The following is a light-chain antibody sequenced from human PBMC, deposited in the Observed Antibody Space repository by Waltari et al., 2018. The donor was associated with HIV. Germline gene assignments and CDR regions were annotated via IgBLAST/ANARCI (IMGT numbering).Light chain of an antibody. Sequence: QSVLTQPLSVSGAPGQGVEISCSGSSSNVTINSVYWYQQFPGTAPKLVHHEDAQRPSGIPDRFSGSKSGTSASLVISVLHSDDEADYYCACWDDSLPGPVFGTGTTVTVL. CDR3: ACWDDSLPGPV. CDR1: SSNVTINS. CDR2: EDA. J-gene: IGLJ1*01. V-gene: IGLV1-44*01.